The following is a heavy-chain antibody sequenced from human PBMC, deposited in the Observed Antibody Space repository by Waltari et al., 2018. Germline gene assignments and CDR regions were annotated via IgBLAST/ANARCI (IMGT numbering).Heavy chain of an antibody. CDR1: GYTFTGYY. Sequence: QVQLVQSGAEVKKPGASVKVSCKAYGYTFTGYYMHWVRQAPGQGLEWMGWINPYSGGTNYAQKVQDRVTMTRDTSISTAYMELSRLRSDDTAVYYCARGGSYFLDAFDIWGQGTMVTVSS. V-gene: IGHV1-2*02. CDR3: ARGGSYFLDAFDI. J-gene: IGHJ3*02. CDR2: INPYSGGT. D-gene: IGHD1-26*01.